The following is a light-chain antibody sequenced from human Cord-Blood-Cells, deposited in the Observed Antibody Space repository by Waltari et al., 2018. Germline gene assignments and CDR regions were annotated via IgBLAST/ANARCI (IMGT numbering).Light chain of an antibody. J-gene: IGLJ3*02. CDR1: SSDVGGYNY. CDR2: DVS. CDR3: SSYTSSSTWV. V-gene: IGLV2-14*01. Sequence: QSALPQPASVSGSPGQSITISCTGTSSDVGGYNYVSWYQQHPGKAPKLMIYDVSNRPSGVSNRFSGAKSGNTASLTISGLQAEDEADDYCSSYTSSSTWVFGGGTKLTVL.